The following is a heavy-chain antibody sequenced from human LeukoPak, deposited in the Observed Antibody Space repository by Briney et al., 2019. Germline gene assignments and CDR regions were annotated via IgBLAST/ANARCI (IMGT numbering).Heavy chain of an antibody. CDR3: ARVGASDYGSGRELDY. CDR1: GGSFSGYY. D-gene: IGHD3-10*01. CDR2: INHSGST. J-gene: IGHJ4*02. Sequence: SETLSLTCAVYGGSFSGYYWSWIRQPPGKGLEWIGEINHSGSTNYNPSLKSRVTISVDTSKNQFSLKLSSVTAADTAVYYCARVGASDYGSGRELDYWGQGTLVTVSS. V-gene: IGHV4-34*01.